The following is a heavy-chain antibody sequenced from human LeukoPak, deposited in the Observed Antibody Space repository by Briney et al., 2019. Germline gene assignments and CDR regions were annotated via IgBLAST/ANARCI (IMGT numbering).Heavy chain of an antibody. CDR2: IIPIFCTA. J-gene: IGHJ4*02. V-gene: IGHV1-69*05. CDR1: GGTFSSYA. D-gene: IGHD1-7*01. Sequence: SVKVSCKASGGTFSSYAISWVRQAPGQGLEWMGGIIPIFCTANYAQKFQGRVTITTDESTSPDYMELSSLRSEDTAVYYCARSERYNWNYLSWGQGTLVTVSS. CDR3: ARSERYNWNYLS.